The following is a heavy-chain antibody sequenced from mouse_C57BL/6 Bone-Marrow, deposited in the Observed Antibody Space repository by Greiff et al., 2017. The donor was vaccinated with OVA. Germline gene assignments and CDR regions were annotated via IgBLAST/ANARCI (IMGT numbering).Heavy chain of an antibody. J-gene: IGHJ3*01. Sequence: EVQRVESGGGLVKPGGSLKLSCAASGFTFSSYAMSWVRQTPEKRLEWVATISDGGSYTYYPDNVKGRFTISRDNAKNNLYLQMSHLKSEDTAMYYCAREGPDGAWFAYWGQGTLVTVSA. CDR2: ISDGGSYT. V-gene: IGHV5-4*01. CDR3: AREGPDGAWFAY. CDR1: GFTFSSYA.